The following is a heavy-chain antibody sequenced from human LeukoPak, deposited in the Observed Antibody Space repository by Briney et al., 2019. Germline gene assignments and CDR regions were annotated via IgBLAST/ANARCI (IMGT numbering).Heavy chain of an antibody. Sequence: GESLKISCKGSGYSFTSYGIAWVRQMPGKGLEWMGIIYPGDSDTRYSPSFQGQVTISADKSITTAYLQWSSLKASDTAMYYCASSRIVGATDAFDIWGQGTMVTVSS. CDR1: GYSFTSYG. D-gene: IGHD1-26*01. CDR2: IYPGDSDT. V-gene: IGHV5-51*01. J-gene: IGHJ3*02. CDR3: ASSRIVGATDAFDI.